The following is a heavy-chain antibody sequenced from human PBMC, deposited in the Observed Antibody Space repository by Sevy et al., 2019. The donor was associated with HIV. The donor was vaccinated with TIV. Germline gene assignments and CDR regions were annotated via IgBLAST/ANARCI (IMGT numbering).Heavy chain of an antibody. D-gene: IGHD2-2*02. CDR3: ARERWVVVVPAAIGYYYGMDV. V-gene: IGHV3-7*01. CDR1: GFTFSSYW. J-gene: IGHJ6*02. Sequence: GGSLRLSCAASGFTFSSYWMSWVRQAPGKGLEWVANIKQDGSEKYHVDSVKGRFTISRDNAKNSLYLQMNSLRAEDTAVYYCARERWVVVVPAAIGYYYGMDVWGQGTTVTVSS. CDR2: IKQDGSEK.